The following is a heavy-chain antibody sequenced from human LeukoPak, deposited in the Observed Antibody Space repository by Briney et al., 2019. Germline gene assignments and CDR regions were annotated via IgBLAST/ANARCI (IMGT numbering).Heavy chain of an antibody. CDR2: IKQDGSGK. V-gene: IGHV3-7*01. CDR3: ARVKYGSGGVIDY. J-gene: IGHJ4*02. D-gene: IGHD3-10*01. CDR1: GFTFSSYW. Sequence: GGSLRLSCAASGFTFSSYWMSWVRQAPGKGLEWVANIKQDGSGKYYVDSVKGRFTISRDNAKNSLYLQMNSLRAEDTAVYYCARVKYGSGGVIDYWGQGTLVTVSS.